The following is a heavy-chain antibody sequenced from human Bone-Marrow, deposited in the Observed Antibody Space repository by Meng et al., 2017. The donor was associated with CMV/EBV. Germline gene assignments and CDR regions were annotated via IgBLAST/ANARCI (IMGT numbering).Heavy chain of an antibody. V-gene: IGHV4-59*01. CDR1: GFTFSSYS. D-gene: IGHD1-26*01. CDR2: IYYSGST. CDR3: ARGSGAWEPLPGY. Sequence: ESLKISCAASGFTFSSYSMNWVRQAPGKGLEWIGSIYYSGSTNYNPSLKSRVTISVDTSKNQFSLKLSSVTAADTAVYYCARGSGAWEPLPGYWGQGTLVTVSS. J-gene: IGHJ4*02.